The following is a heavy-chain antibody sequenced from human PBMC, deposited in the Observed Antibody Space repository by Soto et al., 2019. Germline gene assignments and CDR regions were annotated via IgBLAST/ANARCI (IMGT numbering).Heavy chain of an antibody. CDR2: IYYSGST. CDR3: ARLDQYKGYYYGMDV. J-gene: IGHJ6*02. D-gene: IGHD1-20*01. V-gene: IGHV4-39*01. CDR1: GGSISSSSYS. Sequence: QLQLQESGPGLVKPSETLSLTCTVSGGSISSSSYSWGWIRQPPGKGLEWIGSIYYSGSTYYNPYLKSRVTISVDTSKNQFSLKLSSVTAADTAVYYCARLDQYKGYYYGMDVWGQGTTVTVSS.